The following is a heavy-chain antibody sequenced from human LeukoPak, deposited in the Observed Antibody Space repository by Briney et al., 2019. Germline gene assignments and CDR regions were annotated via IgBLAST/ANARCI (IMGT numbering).Heavy chain of an antibody. V-gene: IGHV4-59*01. J-gene: IGHJ5*02. Sequence: SETLSLTCTVSGGSISSYYWSWIRQPPGKGLEWIGYIYYSGSTNYNPSLKSRVTISVDTSKNQFSLKLSSVTAADTAVYYCARDGHYYDSSGYYAPTYNWFDPWGQGTLVTVSS. CDR2: IYYSGST. CDR1: GGSISSYY. CDR3: ARDGHYYDSSGYYAPTYNWFDP. D-gene: IGHD3-22*01.